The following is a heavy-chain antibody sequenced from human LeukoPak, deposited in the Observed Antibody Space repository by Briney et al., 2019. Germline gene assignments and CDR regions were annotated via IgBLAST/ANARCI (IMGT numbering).Heavy chain of an antibody. D-gene: IGHD3-22*01. V-gene: IGHV1-69*01. Sequence: SVKVSCKASGGTFSSYAISWVRQAPGQGLEWMGGIIPIFGTANYAQKFQGRVTITADESTSTAYMELSSLRSEDTAVYYCARTYDSSGYSAFDIWGQGTMVTVSS. CDR2: IIPIFGTA. CDR1: GGTFSSYA. CDR3: ARTYDSSGYSAFDI. J-gene: IGHJ3*02.